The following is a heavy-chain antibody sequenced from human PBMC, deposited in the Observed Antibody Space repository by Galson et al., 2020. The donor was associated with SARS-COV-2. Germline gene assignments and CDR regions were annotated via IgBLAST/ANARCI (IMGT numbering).Heavy chain of an antibody. V-gene: IGHV1-18*01. CDR1: GYTFTSYG. CDR3: ARAGYCSSTSCNDFDY. Sequence: ASVKVSCKASGYTFTSYGISWVRQAPGQGLEWMAWISTYNGNTNYAQKFQGRVTMTTDTSTNTAYMELRSLKSDDTAVYYCARAGYCSSTSCNDFDYWGQGTLVTVSS. J-gene: IGHJ4*02. CDR2: ISTYNGNT. D-gene: IGHD2-2*01.